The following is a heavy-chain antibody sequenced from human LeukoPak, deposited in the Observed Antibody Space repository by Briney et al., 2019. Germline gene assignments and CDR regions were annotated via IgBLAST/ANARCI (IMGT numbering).Heavy chain of an antibody. CDR1: GGSISSYY. D-gene: IGHD6-13*01. J-gene: IGHJ4*02. Sequence: SETLSLTCTVSGGSISSYYWGWIRQPPGKGLEWIGSIYYSGSTYYNPSLKSRVTISVDTSKNQFSLKLSSVTAADTAVYYCAHFLAAALYIDYWGQGTLVTVSS. CDR2: IYYSGST. CDR3: AHFLAAALYIDY. V-gene: IGHV4-39*01.